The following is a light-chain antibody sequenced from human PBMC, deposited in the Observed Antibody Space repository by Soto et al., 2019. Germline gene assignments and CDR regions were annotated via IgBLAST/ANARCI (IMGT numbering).Light chain of an antibody. CDR3: QQYARPPFA. Sequence: EIVLTQSPGTLSLSPGERATLSCRASQRISNSYLAWYQQKPGQAPRLLLYDASSRATGIPDRVSGSGSGTDFTLTISRLEPEAFALYYCQQYARPPFAFGQGTKVEIK. CDR1: QRISNSY. J-gene: IGKJ2*01. V-gene: IGKV3-20*01. CDR2: DAS.